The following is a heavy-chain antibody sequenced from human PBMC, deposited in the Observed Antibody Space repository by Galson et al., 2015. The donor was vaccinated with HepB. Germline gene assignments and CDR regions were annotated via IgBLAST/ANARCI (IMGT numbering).Heavy chain of an antibody. CDR2: IYTSGST. V-gene: IGHV4-4*07. J-gene: IGHJ6*03. CDR3: ARAGGQYVLRFLEAMDV. CDR1: GGSISSYY. Sequence: SETLSLTCTVSGGSISSYYWSWIRQPAGKGLEWIGRIYTSGSTNYNPSLKSRVTMSVDTSKNQFSLKLSSVTAADTAVYYCARAGGQYVLRFLEAMDVWGKGTTVTVSS. D-gene: IGHD3-3*01.